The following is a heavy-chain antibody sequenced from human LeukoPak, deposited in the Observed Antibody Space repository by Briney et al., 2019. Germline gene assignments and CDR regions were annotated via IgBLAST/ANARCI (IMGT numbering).Heavy chain of an antibody. Sequence: SSETLSLTCTVSGGSISRSSYYWGWIRQPPGKGLEWIGSTYYGGSTYYSPSLKSRVTISVDTSKTHFSLRLSSVTAADTEMYYCARHQGLESNWFDPWGQGTLVTVSS. CDR2: TYYGGST. CDR3: ARHQGLESNWFDP. CDR1: GGSISRSSYY. J-gene: IGHJ5*02. D-gene: IGHD6-19*01. V-gene: IGHV4-39*01.